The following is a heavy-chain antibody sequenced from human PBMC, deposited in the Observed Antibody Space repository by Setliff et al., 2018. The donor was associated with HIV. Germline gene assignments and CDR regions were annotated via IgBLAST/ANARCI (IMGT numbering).Heavy chain of an antibody. Sequence: ASVKVSCKASGYTFTSYDISWVRQAPGQGLEWMGWISAYNGNTNYAQKLQGRVTMTTDTSTSTAYMELRSLRSDDTAVYYCARDTAIGWYGESKMSDFWGQGTLVTVSS. CDR1: GYTFTSYD. CDR2: ISAYNGNT. CDR3: ARDTAIGWYGESKMSDF. V-gene: IGHV1-18*01. J-gene: IGHJ4*02. D-gene: IGHD3-10*01.